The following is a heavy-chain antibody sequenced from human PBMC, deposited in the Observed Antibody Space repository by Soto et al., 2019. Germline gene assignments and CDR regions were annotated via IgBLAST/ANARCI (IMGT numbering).Heavy chain of an antibody. Sequence: ETLSLTCTVSGGSISSYYWSWIRQPPGKGLEWIGNIYYTGSTSYNPSLKSRVTISLDTSKYQFSLKVNSVTAADTAVYYCARGEGAAPGILPAAINWFDPWGQGTMVTVSS. J-gene: IGHJ5*02. CDR3: ARGEGAAPGILPAAINWFDP. CDR2: IYYTGST. V-gene: IGHV4-59*01. CDR1: GGSISSYY. D-gene: IGHD2-2*02.